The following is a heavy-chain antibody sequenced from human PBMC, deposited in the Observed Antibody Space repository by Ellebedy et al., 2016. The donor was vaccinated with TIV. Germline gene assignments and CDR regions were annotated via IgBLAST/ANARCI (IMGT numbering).Heavy chain of an antibody. CDR3: ARFYASAWSGGGYYFDS. CDR2: IYYTGSP. D-gene: IGHD2/OR15-2a*01. J-gene: IGHJ4*02. CDR1: GGSISTADYY. V-gene: IGHV4-39*07. Sequence: SETLSLXXTVSGGSISTADYYWAWVRQPPGKGLEWIGRIYYTGSPNYNPSLKSRLTISLDTSRNQFSLKLSSVTAADTAVYYCARFYASAWSGGGYYFDSWGQGMLVTVSS.